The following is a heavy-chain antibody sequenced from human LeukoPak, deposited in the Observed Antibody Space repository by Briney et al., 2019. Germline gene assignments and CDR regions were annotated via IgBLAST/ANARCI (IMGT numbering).Heavy chain of an antibody. J-gene: IGHJ4*02. CDR1: GFTFSSYG. D-gene: IGHD1-26*01. V-gene: IGHV3-30*18. Sequence: SGGSLTLSCAASGFTFSSYGMHWVRQAPGKGLEWVAVISYDGSNKYYADSVKGRFTISRDNSKNTLYLQMNSLRAEDTAVYYCAKGSVWWELAPFDYWGQGTLVTVSS. CDR3: AKGSVWWELAPFDY. CDR2: ISYDGSNK.